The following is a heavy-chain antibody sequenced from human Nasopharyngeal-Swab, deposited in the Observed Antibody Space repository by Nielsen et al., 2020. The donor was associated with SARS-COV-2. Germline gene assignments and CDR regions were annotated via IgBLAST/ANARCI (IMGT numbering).Heavy chain of an antibody. CDR1: GYTFTSYD. CDR2: MNPNSGNT. CDR3: ARLSNYDFWSGYYAYKDV. V-gene: IGHV1-8*01. J-gene: IGHJ6*03. Sequence: ASVKVSCKASGYTFTSYDINWVRQATGQGLEWMGWMNPNSGNTGYAQKFQGRVTMTRNTSISTAYMELSSLRSEDTAVYYCARLSNYDFWSGYYAYKDVWGKGTTVTVSS. D-gene: IGHD3-3*01.